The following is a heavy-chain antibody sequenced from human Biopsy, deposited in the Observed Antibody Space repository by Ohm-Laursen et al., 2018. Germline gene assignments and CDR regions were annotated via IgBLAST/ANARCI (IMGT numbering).Heavy chain of an antibody. J-gene: IGHJ2*01. CDR3: ARDRGYYSDRAVPGYFDL. Sequence: TLSLTCTVSGDSISSYYWSWIRQPPGKGLQWIGYVYYTGSTDYNPSLQSRVAISVDTSKNHFSLRLRSVTPADTAIYYCARDRGYYSDRAVPGYFDLWGRGTLVTVSS. D-gene: IGHD3-22*01. CDR1: GDSISSYY. CDR2: VYYTGST. V-gene: IGHV4-59*01.